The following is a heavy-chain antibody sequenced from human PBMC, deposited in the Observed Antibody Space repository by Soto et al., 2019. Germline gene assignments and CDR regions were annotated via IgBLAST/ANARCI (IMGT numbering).Heavy chain of an antibody. CDR2: IYYSGST. J-gene: IGHJ5*02. D-gene: IGHD2-15*01. Sequence: SSETLSLTCTVSGGSISSSSYYWGWIRQPPGKGLEWIGSIYYSGSTYYNPSLKSRVTISVDTSKNQFSLKLSSVTAADTAVYYCARGGSYCSGGSCYPYNWFDPWGQGTLVTVYS. CDR3: ARGGSYCSGGSCYPYNWFDP. CDR1: GGSISSSSYY. V-gene: IGHV4-39*01.